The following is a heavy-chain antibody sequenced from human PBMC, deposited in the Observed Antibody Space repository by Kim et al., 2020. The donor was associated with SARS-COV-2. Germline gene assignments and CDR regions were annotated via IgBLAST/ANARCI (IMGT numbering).Heavy chain of an antibody. D-gene: IGHD2-15*01. J-gene: IGHJ4*02. CDR2: IYSGGST. CDR3: ARDPAVVSRGY. CDR1: GFTVSTNY. V-gene: IGHV3-53*01. Sequence: GGSLRLSCAASGFTVSTNYMSWVRQAPGKGLEWVSVIYSGGSTYYADSVKGRFTISRDNSKNTLHLQMNSLRAEDTAVYYCARDPAVVSRGYWGQGTLVTVSS.